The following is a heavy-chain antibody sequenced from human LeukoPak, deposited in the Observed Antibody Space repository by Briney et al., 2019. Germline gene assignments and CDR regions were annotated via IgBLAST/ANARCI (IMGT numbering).Heavy chain of an antibody. V-gene: IGHV3-7*01. J-gene: IGHJ4*02. CDR3: ARDTAGLDY. CDR2: INQEGSEK. D-gene: IGHD3/OR15-3a*01. CDR1: GFTFSSYW. Sequence: GGSLRLSCAASGFTFSSYWMSWARQAPGKGLEWVANINQEGSEKYYVDSVKGRFTISRDNAKNSLYLQMNSLRAEDTAVYYCARDTAGLDYWGQGTLVTASS.